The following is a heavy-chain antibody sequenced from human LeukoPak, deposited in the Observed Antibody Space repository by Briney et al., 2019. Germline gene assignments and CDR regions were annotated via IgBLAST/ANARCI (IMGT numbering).Heavy chain of an antibody. CDR2: IWYDGNTK. J-gene: IGHJ4*02. CDR1: GFTYSSYG. Sequence: GGSLRLSCAASGFTYSSYGMHWLRQAPGKGPEWVAAIWYDGNTKYYADSAKGRFAISRDNSKNTLYLLMNSLRAEDTAVYYCARNGEDDSSGHYKPFDYWGQGTLVTVSX. V-gene: IGHV3-33*01. CDR3: ARNGEDDSSGHYKPFDY. D-gene: IGHD3-22*01.